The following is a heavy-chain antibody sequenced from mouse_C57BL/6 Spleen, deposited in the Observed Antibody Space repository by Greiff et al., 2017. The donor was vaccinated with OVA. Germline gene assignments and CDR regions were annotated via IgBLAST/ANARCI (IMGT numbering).Heavy chain of an antibody. Sequence: QPSCKASGYTFTSYWMHWVKQRPGRGLEWIGRIDPNSGGTKYNEKFKSKATLTVDKPSSTAYMQLSSLTSEDSAVYYCARDYGSSLPFDVWGTGTTVTVSS. CDR3: ARDYGSSLPFDV. D-gene: IGHD1-1*01. CDR2: IDPNSGGT. V-gene: IGHV1-72*01. J-gene: IGHJ1*03. CDR1: GYTFTSYW.